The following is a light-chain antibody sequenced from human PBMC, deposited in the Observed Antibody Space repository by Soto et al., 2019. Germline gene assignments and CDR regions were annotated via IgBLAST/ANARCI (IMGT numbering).Light chain of an antibody. V-gene: IGLV2-23*02. CDR1: SSDVGSYNL. J-gene: IGLJ2*01. CDR2: EVS. CDR3: CSYAGSSTLV. Sequence: QSALTQPASVSGSPGQSITISCTGTSSDVGSYNLVSWYQQHTGKAPKLMIYEVSQRPSGVSNRFSGSKYGNTASLTISGLQAEDEADYYCCSYAGSSTLVFGGGTKLNVL.